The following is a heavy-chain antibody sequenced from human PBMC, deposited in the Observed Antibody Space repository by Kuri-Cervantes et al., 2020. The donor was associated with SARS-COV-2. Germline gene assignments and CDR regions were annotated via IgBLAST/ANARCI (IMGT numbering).Heavy chain of an antibody. D-gene: IGHD1-1*01. V-gene: IGHV5-51*01. Sequence: GGSLRLSCKGSGYSFTSYWIGWVRQMPGKGLEWMGIIYPGDSDTRYSPSFQGQVTISADKSISTAYLQWSSLKASDTAMYYCARAPSGAHNDAFDIWGQGTMVTVSS. CDR3: ARAPSGAHNDAFDI. J-gene: IGHJ3*02. CDR2: IYPGDSDT. CDR1: GYSFTSYW.